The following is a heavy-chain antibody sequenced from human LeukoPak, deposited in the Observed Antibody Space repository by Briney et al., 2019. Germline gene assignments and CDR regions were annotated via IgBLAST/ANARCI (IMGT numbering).Heavy chain of an antibody. Sequence: GGSLRLSCAASGFTFSSYGMHWVRQAPGKGLEWVAVIWYDGSNKYYADSVKGRFTISRDNSKNTLYLQMNSLRAEDTAVYYCARGNYGDYVADYWGQGTLVTVSS. CDR1: GFTFSSYG. J-gene: IGHJ4*02. D-gene: IGHD4-17*01. V-gene: IGHV3-33*01. CDR3: ARGNYGDYVADY. CDR2: IWYDGSNK.